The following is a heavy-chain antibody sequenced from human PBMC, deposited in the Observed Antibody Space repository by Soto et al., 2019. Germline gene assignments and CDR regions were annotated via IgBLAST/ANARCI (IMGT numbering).Heavy chain of an antibody. CDR2: IFYRGYT. D-gene: IGHD1-20*01. CDR1: GGSISPYY. CDR3: ARLALNCGRYWCFDL. Sequence: QVQLQESGPRLVKPSETLSLSCTASGGSISPYYWSWIRQPPGKGLEWIGYIFYRGYTEYNPSLKSRVTISLDTSENQFSLKVTAVAAADSAVYYCARLALNCGRYWCFDLWGRGTRVTVSS. V-gene: IGHV4-59*08. J-gene: IGHJ2*01.